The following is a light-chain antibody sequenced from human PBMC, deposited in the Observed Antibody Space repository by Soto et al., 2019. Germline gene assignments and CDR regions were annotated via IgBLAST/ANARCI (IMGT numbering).Light chain of an antibody. CDR1: SSNIGAEYD. J-gene: IGLJ2*01. V-gene: IGLV1-40*01. CDR2: XNN. CDR3: QSFDSSLRGAV. Sequence: QSVLTQPPXVSGAPGXXXTMXCTGSSSNIGAEYDVHWYQRLPGSAPKLLIXXNNNRPSGVPDRFSGSRSDSSASLAITGLQAEDEADYFCQSFDSSLRGAVFGGGTQLTVL.